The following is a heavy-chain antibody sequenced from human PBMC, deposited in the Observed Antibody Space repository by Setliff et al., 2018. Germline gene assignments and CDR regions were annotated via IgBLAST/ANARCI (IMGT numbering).Heavy chain of an antibody. Sequence: RASVKVSCKASGYSFFNYDIHWVRQAPGQGLEWMGWINTGNGNTKYSQKFQGRVTITRDTSASTAYMELSSLRSEDTAVYYCARERTTNWEGYYFDYWGQGTLVTVSS. J-gene: IGHJ4*02. CDR3: ARERTTNWEGYYFDY. CDR1: GYSFFNYD. D-gene: IGHD7-27*01. V-gene: IGHV1-3*04. CDR2: INTGNGNT.